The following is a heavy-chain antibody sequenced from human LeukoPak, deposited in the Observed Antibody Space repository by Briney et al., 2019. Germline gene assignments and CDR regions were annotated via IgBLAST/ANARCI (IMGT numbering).Heavy chain of an antibody. V-gene: IGHV3-23*01. D-gene: IGHD6-13*01. CDR3: AKAGYSSSWVDY. CDR2: ISGSGGST. CDR1: GFTFSSYG. J-gene: IGHJ4*02. Sequence: PGGSLRLSCAASGFTFSSYGMSWVRQAPGKGLEWVSAISGSGGSTYYADSVKGRFTISRDNSKNTLYLQMNSLRAEDTAVYYCAKAGYSSSWVDYWGQGTLVTVSS.